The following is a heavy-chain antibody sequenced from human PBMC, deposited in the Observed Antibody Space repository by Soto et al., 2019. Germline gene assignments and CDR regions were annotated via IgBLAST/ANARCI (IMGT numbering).Heavy chain of an antibody. D-gene: IGHD1-26*01. J-gene: IGHJ4*02. V-gene: IGHV1-46*01. Sequence: QVQLVQSGAEVKKPGASVKVSCKASGYTFTTYYMHWVRQAPGQGLEWMGIINPSGGTTSYEQKFQGRVTMTRDTSTSTVYMELSSLRSEDTALYYCARTTGNYYYFDYWGQGTLVTVSS. CDR2: INPSGGTT. CDR3: ARTTGNYYYFDY. CDR1: GYTFTTYY.